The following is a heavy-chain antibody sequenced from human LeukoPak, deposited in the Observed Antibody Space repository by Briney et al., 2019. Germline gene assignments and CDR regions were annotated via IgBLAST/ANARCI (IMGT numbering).Heavy chain of an antibody. Sequence: PGGSLRLSCAASGFTFSSYGMQWVRQAPGKGLEWVAVISRDGTVQYYAEPVKGRFTISRDNSDNTLYLQMNSLRNEDTAMYYCAKEGTAMASSYFDYWGQGTLITVSS. CDR1: GFTFSSYG. CDR3: AKEGTAMASSYFDY. D-gene: IGHD5-18*01. CDR2: ISRDGTVQ. J-gene: IGHJ4*02. V-gene: IGHV3-30*18.